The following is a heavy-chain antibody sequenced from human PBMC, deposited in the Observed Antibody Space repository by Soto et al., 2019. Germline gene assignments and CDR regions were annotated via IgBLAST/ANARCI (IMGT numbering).Heavy chain of an antibody. D-gene: IGHD6-19*01. CDR1: GFTFSSYG. Sequence: GGSLRLSCAASGFTFSSYGMHWVRQAPGKGLEWVAVISYDGSNKYYADSVKGRFTISRDNSKNTLYLQMNSLRAEDTAVYYCAKDFYSSGWYFRGSYFDYWGQGTLVTVSS. CDR3: AKDFYSSGWYFRGSYFDY. CDR2: ISYDGSNK. V-gene: IGHV3-30*18. J-gene: IGHJ4*02.